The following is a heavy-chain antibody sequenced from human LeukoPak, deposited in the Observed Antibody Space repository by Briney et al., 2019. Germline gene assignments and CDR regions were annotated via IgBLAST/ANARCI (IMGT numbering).Heavy chain of an antibody. CDR1: GTSFSNDY. CDR2: IYHNGRT. J-gene: IGHJ4*02. V-gene: IGHV4-59*01. D-gene: IGHD3-3*01. CDR3: ARASEGIGYFDT. Sequence: SETLSLTCSVSGTSFSNDYWSWVRQAPGKGLEWIGYIYHNGRTSYSPSLKSRITMSIDTSQKKFSLNVIAVTAADTAVYYCARASEGIGYFDTWGRGSLVTVSS.